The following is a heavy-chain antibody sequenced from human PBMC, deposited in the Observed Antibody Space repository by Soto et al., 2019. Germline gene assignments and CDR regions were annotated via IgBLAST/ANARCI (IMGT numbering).Heavy chain of an antibody. V-gene: IGHV4-4*02. Sequence: SETLSLTCAVSGGSISTSNWWSWVRQPPGKGLEWIGEVYHSGSTNYNPSFKSRVAMSVDTSKNQFSLKLSSVTAADTAVYYCARGPPCDPWGQGTLVTVSS. J-gene: IGHJ5*02. CDR2: VYHSGST. CDR3: ARGPPCDP. CDR1: GGSISTSNW.